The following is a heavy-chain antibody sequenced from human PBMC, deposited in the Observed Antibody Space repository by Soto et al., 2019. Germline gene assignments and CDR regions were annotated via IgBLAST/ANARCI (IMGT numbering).Heavy chain of an antibody. CDR1: GFTFSNAW. CDR2: IKSKTDGGTT. CDR3: TTNPGIAVASPYYYDSSGYYPDY. Sequence: SGGSLRLSCAASGFTFSNAWMNWVRQAPGKGLEWVGRIKSKTDGGTTDYAAPVKGRFTISRDDSKNTLYLQMNSLKTEDTAVYYCTTNPGIAVASPYYYDSSGYYPDYWGQGTLVTVSS. J-gene: IGHJ4*02. V-gene: IGHV3-15*07. D-gene: IGHD3-22*01.